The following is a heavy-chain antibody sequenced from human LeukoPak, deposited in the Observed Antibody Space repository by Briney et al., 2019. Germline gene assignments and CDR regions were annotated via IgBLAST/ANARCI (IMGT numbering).Heavy chain of an antibody. D-gene: IGHD3-22*01. V-gene: IGHV5-51*01. CDR3: ARAGDSSGYYPYYYYYYMDV. Sequence: GESLKISCKGSGYSFTSYWIGWVRQMPGKGLEWMGIIYPGDSDTRYSPSFQGQVTISADKSISTAYLQWSSLKASDTAMYYCARAGDSSGYYPYYYYYYMDVWGKGITVTVSS. CDR2: IYPGDSDT. J-gene: IGHJ6*03. CDR1: GYSFTSYW.